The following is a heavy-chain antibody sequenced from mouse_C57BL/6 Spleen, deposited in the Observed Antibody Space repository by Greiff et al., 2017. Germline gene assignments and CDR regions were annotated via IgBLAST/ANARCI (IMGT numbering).Heavy chain of an antibody. CDR3: AREANYDGYYEGYFDV. Sequence: QVQLQQSGAELVRPGTSVKMSCKASGYTFTNYWIGWAKQRPGHGLEWIGDIYPGGGYTNYNEKFKGKATLTADKSSSTAYMQFSSLTSEDSAIXYCAREANYDGYYEGYFDVWGTGTTVTVSS. J-gene: IGHJ1*03. V-gene: IGHV1-63*01. CDR1: GYTFTNYW. CDR2: IYPGGGYT. D-gene: IGHD2-3*01.